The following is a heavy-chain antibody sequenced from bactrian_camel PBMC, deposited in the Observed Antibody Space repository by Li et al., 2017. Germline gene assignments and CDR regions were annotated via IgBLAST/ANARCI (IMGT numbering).Heavy chain of an antibody. V-gene: IGHV3S26*01. CDR2: IDSDGRT. CDR1: GDSDNSYC. J-gene: IGHJ4*01. CDR3: AARFWTCGGNWWSNFQANY. D-gene: IGHD7*01. Sequence: HVQLVESGGGSRQAGGSLELSCTFAGDSDNSYCLAWFRQGPEKEREGVATIDSDGRTSYADSVKGRFTTSGDNAKNTLYLQMNSLKPEDTAMYYCAARFWTCGGNWWSNFQANYWGQGTQVTVS.